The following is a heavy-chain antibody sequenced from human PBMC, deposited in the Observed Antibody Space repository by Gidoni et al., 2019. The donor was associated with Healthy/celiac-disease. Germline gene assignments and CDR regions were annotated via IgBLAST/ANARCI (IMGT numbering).Heavy chain of an antibody. J-gene: IGHJ4*02. CDR1: GGSISSSSYY. CDR2: IYYSGST. Sequence: QLQLQESGPGLVRPSETLSLTCTVSGGSISSSSYYWGWIRQPPGKGLEWIGSIYYSGSTYYNPSLKSRVTISIDTSKNQFSLKLSSVTAADTAVYYCARLGLRLPPLYWGQGTLVTVSS. V-gene: IGHV4-39*01. CDR3: ARLGLRLPPLY.